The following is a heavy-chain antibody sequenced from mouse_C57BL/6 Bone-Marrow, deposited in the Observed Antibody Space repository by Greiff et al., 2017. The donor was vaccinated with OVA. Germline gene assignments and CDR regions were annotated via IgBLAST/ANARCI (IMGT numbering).Heavy chain of an antibody. CDR1: GFTFTPYA. CDR3: VRNAWGSWFAY. V-gene: IGHV10-3*01. CDR2: IRSKSSNYAT. Sequence: EVKLVESGGGLVQPKGSLKLSCAASGFTFTPYAMRWVRQAPGKGLEWVARIRSKSSNYATYYADSVKDRFTISRDDSQSRLYLQMNNLKTEDSAVDYCVRNAWGSWFAYWGQGTLVTVSA. D-gene: IGHD4-1*01. J-gene: IGHJ3*01.